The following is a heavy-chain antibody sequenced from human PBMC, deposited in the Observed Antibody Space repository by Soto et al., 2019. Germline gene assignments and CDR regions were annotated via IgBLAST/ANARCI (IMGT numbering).Heavy chain of an antibody. CDR3: ATVLSYYYDSSGSYWFDP. CDR1: GYTLTELS. J-gene: IGHJ5*02. V-gene: IGHV1-24*01. D-gene: IGHD3-22*01. CDR2: FDPEDGET. Sequence: GASVKVSCKVSGYTLTELSTHWVRQAPGKGLEWMGGFDPEDGETIYAQKFQGRVTMTEDTSTDTAYMELSSLRSEDTAVYYCATVLSYYYDSSGSYWFDPWGQGTLVTVSS.